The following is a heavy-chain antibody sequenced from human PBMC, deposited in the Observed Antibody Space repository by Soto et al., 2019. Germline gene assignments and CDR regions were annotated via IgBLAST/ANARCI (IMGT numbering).Heavy chain of an antibody. Sequence: SETLSLTYTVSGGSVSSGSYYWSWIRQPPGKGLEWIGYIYHSGSASYNPSLKSRVTISVDGSKNHFSLQLSSVTAADTAVYFCARGRLLPAVNFDYWGQGTLVTVSS. D-gene: IGHD2-2*01. V-gene: IGHV4-61*03. CDR2: IYHSGSA. J-gene: IGHJ4*02. CDR1: GGSVSSGSYY. CDR3: ARGRLLPAVNFDY.